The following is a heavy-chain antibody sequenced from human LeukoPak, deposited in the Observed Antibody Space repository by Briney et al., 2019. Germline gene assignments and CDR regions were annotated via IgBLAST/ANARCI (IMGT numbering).Heavy chain of an antibody. V-gene: IGHV4-59*10. CDR3: ARDRNMDP. Sequence: SETLSLTCAVYGGSFSGYYWNWIRQPAGKGLEWIGRIFNSGSTNYNPSLKSRVTMSVDMSKNQFSLKLNSVTAADTAVYYCARDRNMDPWGQGTLVTVSS. CDR1: GGSFSGYY. J-gene: IGHJ5*02. D-gene: IGHD2/OR15-2a*01. CDR2: IFNSGST.